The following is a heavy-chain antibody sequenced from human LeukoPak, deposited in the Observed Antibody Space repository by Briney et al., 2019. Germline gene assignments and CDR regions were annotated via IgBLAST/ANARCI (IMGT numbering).Heavy chain of an antibody. CDR1: GFTFSSYA. Sequence: GGSLRLSCAASGFTFSSYAMSWVRQAPGKGLEWVSAISGSGGSTYYADSVRGRFTISRDNSKNTLYLQMNSLRAEDTAVYYCAKGESSGWYVISPFDYWGQGTLVTVSS. V-gene: IGHV3-23*01. CDR2: ISGSGGST. J-gene: IGHJ4*02. CDR3: AKGESSGWYVISPFDY. D-gene: IGHD6-19*01.